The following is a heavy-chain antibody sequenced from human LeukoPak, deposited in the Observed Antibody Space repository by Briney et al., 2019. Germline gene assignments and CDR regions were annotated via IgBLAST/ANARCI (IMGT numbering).Heavy chain of an antibody. CDR3: ARSRGAGPGAYFDY. Sequence: GGSLRLSCAASGFSFSRDWMHWVRQAPGKGLVWVSRINSDGSRTNYADSVKGRFTISRDNAKNSLYLQMNSLRAEDTAVYYCARSRGAGPGAYFDYWGQGTLITVSS. CDR2: INSDGSRT. D-gene: IGHD6-19*01. CDR1: GFSFSRDW. J-gene: IGHJ4*02. V-gene: IGHV3-74*01.